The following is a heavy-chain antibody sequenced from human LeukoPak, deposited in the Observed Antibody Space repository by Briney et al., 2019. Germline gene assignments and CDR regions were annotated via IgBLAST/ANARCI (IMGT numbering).Heavy chain of an antibody. CDR3: AKGGCSYDL. V-gene: IGHV4-59*01. J-gene: IGHJ2*01. CDR2: ICLSGST. Sequence: PSETLSLTCTVSGGSISNYYWTWIRQPPGKGLEWIGNICLSGSTNYNPSLKSRATISVDTSKNQFSLKLSSVTAADTAVYYCAKGGCSYDLWGRGTLVTVSS. CDR1: GGSISNYY. D-gene: IGHD3-22*01.